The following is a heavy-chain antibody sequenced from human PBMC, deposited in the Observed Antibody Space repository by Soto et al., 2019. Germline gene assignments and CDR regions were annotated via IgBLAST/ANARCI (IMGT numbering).Heavy chain of an antibody. D-gene: IGHD3-22*01. CDR3: ARDRNYYDGPWNAFDF. Sequence: QVQLVQSGAEVKKPGSSVKVSCKASGGTFSSYAISWVRQAPGQGLEWMGGIIPIFGTANYSQKVQGRVTITADESKSTAYMELSSLRSEDTAVYYCARDRNYYDGPWNAFDFWGQGTMVTVSS. CDR2: IIPIFGTA. V-gene: IGHV1-69*01. J-gene: IGHJ3*01. CDR1: GGTFSSYA.